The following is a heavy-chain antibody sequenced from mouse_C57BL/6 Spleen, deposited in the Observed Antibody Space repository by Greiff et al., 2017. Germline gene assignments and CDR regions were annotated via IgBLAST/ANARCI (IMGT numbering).Heavy chain of an antibody. CDR1: GFTFSSYG. J-gene: IGHJ2*01. D-gene: IGHD4-1*01. CDR2: ISSGGSYT. CDR3: ASLTDFDY. V-gene: IGHV5-6*01. Sequence: EVQGVESGGDLVKPGGSLKLSCAASGFTFSSYGMSWVRQTPDKRLEWVATISSGGSYTYYPDSVKGRFTISRDNAKNTLYLQMSSLKSEDTAMYYCASLTDFDYWGQGTTLTVSS.